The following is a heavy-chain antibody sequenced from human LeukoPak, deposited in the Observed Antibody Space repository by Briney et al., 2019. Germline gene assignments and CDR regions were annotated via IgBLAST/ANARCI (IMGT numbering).Heavy chain of an antibody. CDR1: GFTFSSYV. CDR3: AKARIEATSFDY. CDR2: ISGSGAST. J-gene: IGHJ4*02. Sequence: GGSLRLSCAASGFTFSSYVMSWVRQAPGKGLEWVAVISGSGASTYYADSVKGRFTISRGNSKNTLSLQMNSLRADDTAVYYCAKARIEATSFDYWGQGTLVTVSS. D-gene: IGHD5-12*01. V-gene: IGHV3-23*01.